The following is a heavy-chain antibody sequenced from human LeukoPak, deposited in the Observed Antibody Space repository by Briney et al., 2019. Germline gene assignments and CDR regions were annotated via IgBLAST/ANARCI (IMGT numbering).Heavy chain of an antibody. D-gene: IGHD6-19*01. CDR1: GGTFSSYA. V-gene: IGHV1-69*01. Sequence: ASVKVSCKASGGTFSSYAISWVRQASGQGLEWMGGIIPIFGTANYAQKSQGRVTITADESTSTAYMELSSLRSEDTAVYYCAREGSYGYSSGWYEDWFDPWGQGTLVTVSS. CDR3: AREGSYGYSSGWYEDWFDP. CDR2: IIPIFGTA. J-gene: IGHJ5*02.